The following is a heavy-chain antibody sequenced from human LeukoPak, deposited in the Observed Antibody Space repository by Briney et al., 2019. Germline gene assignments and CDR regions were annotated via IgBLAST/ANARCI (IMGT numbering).Heavy chain of an antibody. V-gene: IGHV1-8*03. CDR1: GGTFSSYA. J-gene: IGHJ4*02. D-gene: IGHD5-18*01. CDR2: MNPNSGNT. Sequence: ASVKVSCKASGGTFSSYAISWVRQAPGQGLEWMGWMNPNSGNTGYAQKFQGRVTITRNNSISTAYMELSSLRSEDTAVYYCARANKYSYGTLFSHASFDYWGQGTLVTVSS. CDR3: ARANKYSYGTLFSHASFDY.